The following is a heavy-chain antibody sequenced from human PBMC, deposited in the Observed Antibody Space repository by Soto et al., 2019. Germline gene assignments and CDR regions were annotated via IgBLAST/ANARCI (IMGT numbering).Heavy chain of an antibody. J-gene: IGHJ6*02. V-gene: IGHV3-30-3*01. Sequence: QVQLVESGGGVVQPGRSLRLSCAASGFTFSSYAMHWVRQAPGKGLEWVAVISYDGSNKYYADSVKGRFTISRDNSKNTLYLQMNSLRAEDTAMYYCARDVQRSVYYYYGMDVWGQGTTVTVSS. CDR2: ISYDGSNK. CDR3: ARDVQRSVYYYYGMDV. CDR1: GFTFSSYA.